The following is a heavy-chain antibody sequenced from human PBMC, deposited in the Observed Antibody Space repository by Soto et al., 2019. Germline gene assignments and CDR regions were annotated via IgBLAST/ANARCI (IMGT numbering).Heavy chain of an antibody. CDR3: ARDYLGNWFDP. CDR1: GGSLSSYY. D-gene: IGHD3-10*01. Sequence: SETLSLTCVVSGGSLSSYYWSWIRQPPGKGLEWIGYIYYSGSTNYNPSLKSRVTISVDTSKNQFSLKLSSVTAADTAVYYCARDYLGNWFDPWGQGTLVTVSS. CDR2: IYYSGST. V-gene: IGHV4-59*01. J-gene: IGHJ5*02.